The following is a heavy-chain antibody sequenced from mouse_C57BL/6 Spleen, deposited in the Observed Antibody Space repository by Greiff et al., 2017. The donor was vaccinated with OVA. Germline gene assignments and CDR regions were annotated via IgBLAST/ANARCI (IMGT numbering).Heavy chain of an antibody. CDR1: GYTFTSYW. J-gene: IGHJ4*01. CDR2: IDPNSGGT. V-gene: IGHV1-72*01. Sequence: QVQLKQPGAELVKPGASVKLSCKASGYTFTSYWMHWVKQRPGRGLEWIGRIDPNSGGTKYNEKFKSKATLTVDKPSSTAYMQLSSLTSEDSAVYYCARSHHGGYYAMDYWGQGTSVTVSS. CDR3: ARSHHGGYYAMDY.